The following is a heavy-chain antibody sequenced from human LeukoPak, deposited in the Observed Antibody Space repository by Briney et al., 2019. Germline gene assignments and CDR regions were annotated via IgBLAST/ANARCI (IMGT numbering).Heavy chain of an antibody. CDR1: GFXFSNAW. V-gene: IGHV3-15*01. CDR3: TTGYCSRTSCYYFDY. Sequence: GGSLRLSCGASGFXFSNAWMSWVRQAPGKGLEGVGRIKSKTDGGTTDYAAPVKGRFTISRDDSKNTLYLQMNSLKTEDTAVYYCTTGYCSRTSCYYFDYWGQGTLVTVSS. CDR2: IKSKTDGGTT. D-gene: IGHD2-2*01. J-gene: IGHJ4*02.